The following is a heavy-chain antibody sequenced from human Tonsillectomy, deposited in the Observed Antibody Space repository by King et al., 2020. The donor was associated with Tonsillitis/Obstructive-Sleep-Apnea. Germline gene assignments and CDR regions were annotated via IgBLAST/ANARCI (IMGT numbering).Heavy chain of an antibody. CDR2: INHSGST. CDR1: GGSFSGYY. J-gene: IGHJ3*02. Sequence: VQLQQWGAGLLKPSETLSLTCAVYGGSFSGYYWSWIRQPPGKGLEWIGEINHSGSTNYNPSLKSRVTISVDTSKNQFSLKLSSVTAADTAVYYCARGEIPIAVAGRGAFDIWGQGTMVTVSS. D-gene: IGHD6-19*01. V-gene: IGHV4-34*01. CDR3: ARGEIPIAVAGRGAFDI.